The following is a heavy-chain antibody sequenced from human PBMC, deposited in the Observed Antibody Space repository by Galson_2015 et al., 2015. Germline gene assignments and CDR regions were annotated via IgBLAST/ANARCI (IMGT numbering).Heavy chain of an antibody. Sequence: QSGAEVKKPGESLKISCKGSGYSFHTYWIGWVRQMPGKGLEWMGRIDPSDSYSNYSPSFQGHVTISADKSFSTAYLQWSSLKASDTAIYYCARHSWDCSSTSCSPYYFDYWGQGTLVTVSS. CDR1: GYSFHTYW. D-gene: IGHD2-2*01. CDR3: ARHSWDCSSTSCSPYYFDY. V-gene: IGHV5-10-1*01. CDR2: IDPSDSYS. J-gene: IGHJ4*02.